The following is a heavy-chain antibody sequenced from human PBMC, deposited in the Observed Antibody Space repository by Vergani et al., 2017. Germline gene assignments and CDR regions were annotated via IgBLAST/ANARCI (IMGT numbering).Heavy chain of an antibody. Sequence: QVQLVQSGAEVKKPGSSVKVSCKASGGTFSSYAISWVRQAPGQGLEWMGRIIPILGIANYAQKFQGRVTITADKSTSTAYMELSSLRSEDTAVYYCARNNPTNSYDSRGYFDYWGQGTLVTVSS. J-gene: IGHJ4*02. D-gene: IGHD3-22*01. CDR3: ARNNPTNSYDSRGYFDY. V-gene: IGHV1-69*04. CDR2: IIPILGIA. CDR1: GGTFSSYA.